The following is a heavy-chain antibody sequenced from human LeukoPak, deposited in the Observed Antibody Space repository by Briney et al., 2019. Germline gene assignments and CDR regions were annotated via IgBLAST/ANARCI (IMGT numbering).Heavy chain of an antibody. D-gene: IGHD3-3*01. V-gene: IGHV3-11*04. Sequence: PGGSLRLSCAASGFTFSDYYMSWIRQAPGKGLEWASYISSSGSTIYYADSVKGRFTISRDNAKNSLYLQMNSLRAEDTAVYYCARDLWDFWSGYYDYWGQGTLVTVSS. J-gene: IGHJ4*02. CDR2: ISSSGSTI. CDR3: ARDLWDFWSGYYDY. CDR1: GFTFSDYY.